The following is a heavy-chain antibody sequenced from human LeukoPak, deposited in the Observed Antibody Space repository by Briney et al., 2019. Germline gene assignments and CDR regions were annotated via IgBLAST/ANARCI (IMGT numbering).Heavy chain of an antibody. CDR2: ISGSGGST. CDR1: GFTFSSYA. J-gene: IGHJ4*02. V-gene: IGHV3-23*01. Sequence: GGSPRLSCAASGFTFSSYAMSWVRQAPGKGLEWVSAISGSGGSTYYADSVKGRFTISRDNSKNTLYLQMNSLRAEDTAVYYCAKDRHGDYVFFDYWGQGTLVTVSS. D-gene: IGHD4-17*01. CDR3: AKDRHGDYVFFDY.